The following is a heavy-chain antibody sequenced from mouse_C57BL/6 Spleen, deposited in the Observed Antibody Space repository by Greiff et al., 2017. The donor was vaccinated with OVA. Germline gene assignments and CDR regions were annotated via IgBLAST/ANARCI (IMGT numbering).Heavy chain of an antibody. D-gene: IGHD2-4*01. CDR3: TRDYAGSYYFDY. CDR2: IDPETGGT. CDR1: GYTFTDYE. J-gene: IGHJ2*01. Sequence: VKLMESGAELVRPGASVTLSCKASGYTFTDYEMHWVKQTPVHGLEWIGAIDPETGGTAYNQKFKGKAILTADKSSSTAYMELRSLTSEDSAVYYCTRDYAGSYYFDYWGQGTTLTVSS. V-gene: IGHV1-15*01.